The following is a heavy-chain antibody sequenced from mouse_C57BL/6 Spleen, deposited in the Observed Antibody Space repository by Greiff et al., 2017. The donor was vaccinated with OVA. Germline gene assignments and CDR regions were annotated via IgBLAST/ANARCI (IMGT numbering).Heavy chain of an antibody. CDR3: AREGDYEYDVGVDY. V-gene: IGHV1-72*01. Sequence: VQLQQSGAELVKPGASVKLSCKASGYTFTRYWMHWVKQRPGRGLEWIGRIAPNSGGTKYNEKFKGKATLTVDKPSSTADMQLRSLTSEDSAVYYCAREGDYEYDVGVDYWGQGTTLTVSS. D-gene: IGHD2-4*01. CDR2: IAPNSGGT. J-gene: IGHJ2*01. CDR1: GYTFTRYW.